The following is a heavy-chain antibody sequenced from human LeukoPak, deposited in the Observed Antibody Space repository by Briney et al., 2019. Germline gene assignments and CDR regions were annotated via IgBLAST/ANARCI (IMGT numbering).Heavy chain of an antibody. D-gene: IGHD5-24*01. CDR3: ARRGMATTTGFDY. CDR2: INHSGST. J-gene: IGHJ4*02. V-gene: IGHV4-34*01. CDR1: GGSFSGYY. Sequence: PSETLSLTCAVYGGSFSGYYWSWIRQPPGKGLEWIGEINHSGSTNYNPSLKSRVTMSVDTSKNQFSLKLSSVTAADTAVYYCARRGMATTTGFDYWGQGTLVTVSS.